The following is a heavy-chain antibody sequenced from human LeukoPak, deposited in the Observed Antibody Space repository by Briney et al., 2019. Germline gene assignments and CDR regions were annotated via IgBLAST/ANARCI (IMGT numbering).Heavy chain of an antibody. CDR3: ARQLAEYSYYFDY. J-gene: IGHJ4*02. CDR1: GGSISSSSYY. CDR2: IYYSGST. Sequence: SETLSLTCTVSGGSISSSSYYWGWIRQPPGTGLEWIGGIYYSGSTYYNPSLKSRVTISVDTSKNQFSLKLSSVTAADTAVYYCARQLAEYSYYFDYWGQGTLVTVSS. D-gene: IGHD6-6*01. V-gene: IGHV4-39*01.